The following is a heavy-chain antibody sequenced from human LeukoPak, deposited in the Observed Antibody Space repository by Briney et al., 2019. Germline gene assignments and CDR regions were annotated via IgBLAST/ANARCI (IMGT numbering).Heavy chain of an antibody. CDR2: ISGSGGST. CDR1: GFTFSSYA. D-gene: IGHD1-26*01. V-gene: IGHV3-23*01. Sequence: GGSLRLSCAASGFTFSSYAMSWVRQAPGKGLECVSAISGSGGSTYYADSVKGRFTISRDNSKNTLYLQMYSLRAEDTAVYYCAKSSGGSYSFDYWGQGTLVTVSS. CDR3: AKSSGGSYSFDY. J-gene: IGHJ4*02.